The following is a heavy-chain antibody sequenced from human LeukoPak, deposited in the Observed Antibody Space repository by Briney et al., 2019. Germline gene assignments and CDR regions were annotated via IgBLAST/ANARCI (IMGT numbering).Heavy chain of an antibody. V-gene: IGHV3-23*01. D-gene: IGHD6-13*01. J-gene: IGHJ4*02. CDR3: AKTSFISSCLDY. CDR2: ISGSGGST. CDR1: GFTFSSYA. Sequence: GGSLRLSCAASGFTFSSYAMSWVRQAPGKGLEWVSAISGSGGSTYYADSVKGRFTISRDSSKNTLYLQMNSLRAEDTAVYYCAKTSFISSCLDYWGQGTLVTVSS.